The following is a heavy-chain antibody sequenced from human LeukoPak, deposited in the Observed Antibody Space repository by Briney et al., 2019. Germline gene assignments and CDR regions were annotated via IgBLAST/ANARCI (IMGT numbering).Heavy chain of an antibody. V-gene: IGHV3-23*01. Sequence: GGTLRLSCAASGFTFSNYGLSWVRQTPGKGLEWVSGITGSGGSTYYADSVKGRFTISRDNSRNTLSLQMNSLRAEDTAVYFCARGRGYSHSNWVDPWGQGTMVTVSA. D-gene: IGHD5-18*01. CDR2: ITGSGGST. J-gene: IGHJ5*02. CDR1: GFTFSNYG. CDR3: ARGRGYSHSNWVDP.